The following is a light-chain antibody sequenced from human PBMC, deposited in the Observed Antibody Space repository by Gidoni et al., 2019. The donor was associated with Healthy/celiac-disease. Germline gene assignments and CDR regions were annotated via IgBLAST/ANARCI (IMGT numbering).Light chain of an antibody. V-gene: IGKV1-39*01. CDR3: QQSYSTSWT. CDR2: AAS. CDR1: QSISTY. Sequence: DIQMTPSPSSLSASVGDRVTITCRASQSISTYLNWYQQKPGKAPKLLIDAASSLQSGVPSRFSGSGSGTDFTLTISSLQPEDFATYYCQQSYSTSWTFGQGTKVEIK. J-gene: IGKJ1*01.